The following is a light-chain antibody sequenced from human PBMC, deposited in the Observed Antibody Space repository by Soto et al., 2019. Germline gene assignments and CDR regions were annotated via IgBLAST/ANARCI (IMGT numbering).Light chain of an antibody. V-gene: IGKV1-5*03. J-gene: IGKJ1*01. CDR1: QSISSW. CDR3: QQSYSTPRT. Sequence: DIQMTQSPSTLSASVGDRVTITCRASQSISSWLAWYQQKPGKAPNLLIHKASHLESGVPSRFSGSGSGTEFTLTISSLQPEDFATYYCQQSYSTPRTFGQGTKVDIK. CDR2: KAS.